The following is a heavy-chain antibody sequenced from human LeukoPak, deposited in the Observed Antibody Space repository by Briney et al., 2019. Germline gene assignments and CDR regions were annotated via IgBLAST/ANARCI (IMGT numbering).Heavy chain of an antibody. Sequence: SSETLSLTCTVSGGSITTSNYYWGWIRQPPGKGLEWIGTMYYTGNTFYNPSLKSRLTMSVDTSKSQFSLRLSSVSAADTAVYYCARQNMITRPYNWFDTWGQGTLVSVSS. J-gene: IGHJ5*02. V-gene: IGHV4-39*01. D-gene: IGHD3-22*01. CDR1: GGSITTSNYY. CDR2: MYYTGNT. CDR3: ARQNMITRPYNWFDT.